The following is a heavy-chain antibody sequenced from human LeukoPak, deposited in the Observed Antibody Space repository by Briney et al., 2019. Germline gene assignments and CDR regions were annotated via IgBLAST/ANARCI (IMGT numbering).Heavy chain of an antibody. D-gene: IGHD3-10*01. Sequence: PSETLSLTRTVSGGSISSYYWRWLRQPPGKGLEWHGSIYHSGSNYYTPSLKSRDTISVDTYKNQFSLKLSSVTAADTAVYYCARCRPGQAEITMRQNWFDPWGQGSLVSVCS. J-gene: IGHJ5*02. CDR3: ARCRPGQAEITMRQNWFDP. V-gene: IGHV4-38-2*02. CDR2: IYHSGSN. CDR1: GGSISSYY.